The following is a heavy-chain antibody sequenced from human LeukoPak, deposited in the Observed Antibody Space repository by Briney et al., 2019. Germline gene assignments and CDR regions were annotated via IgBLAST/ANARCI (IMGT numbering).Heavy chain of an antibody. CDR2: MNPNSGNT. V-gene: IGHV1-8*01. CDR1: GYTFTSYD. Sequence: ASVKVSCKASGYTFTSYDINWVRQATGQGLEWMGWMNPNSGNTGYAQKFQGRVTMTRNTSISTAYMELSSPRSEDTAVYYCAREQDGGFLEWYYYGMDVWGQGTTVTVSS. CDR3: AREQDGGFLEWYYYGMDV. D-gene: IGHD3-3*01. J-gene: IGHJ6*02.